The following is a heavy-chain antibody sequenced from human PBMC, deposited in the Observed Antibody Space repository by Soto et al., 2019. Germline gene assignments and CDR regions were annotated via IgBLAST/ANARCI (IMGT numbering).Heavy chain of an antibody. CDR1: GYTFTRDQ. Sequence: GPVKVSCKASGYTFTRDQIHWVRQAPGQGLEWMGMIDPSGGKTNYAQKFQGRVTMTRDTSTSTVYMALSSLRSEDTAIYFCGRVMRSLLSITALDTWGQGTLVTVSS. CDR3: GRVMRSLLSITALDT. J-gene: IGHJ5*02. D-gene: IGHD3-10*01. CDR2: IDPSGGKT. V-gene: IGHV1-46*01.